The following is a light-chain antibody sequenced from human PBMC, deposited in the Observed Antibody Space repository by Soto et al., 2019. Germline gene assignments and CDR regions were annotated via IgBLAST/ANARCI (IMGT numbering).Light chain of an antibody. CDR1: QSISSN. CDR2: AAS. J-gene: IGKJ1*01. Sequence: DIQMTQSPCSLSSSVGDRVTITCRASQSISSNLKWYQQKPGKAPKLLIYAASSLQSGVPSRFSGSGSGTDFTLTISSLQPEDFATYYCQQSYSTPRTFGQGTKVEIK. V-gene: IGKV1-39*01. CDR3: QQSYSTPRT.